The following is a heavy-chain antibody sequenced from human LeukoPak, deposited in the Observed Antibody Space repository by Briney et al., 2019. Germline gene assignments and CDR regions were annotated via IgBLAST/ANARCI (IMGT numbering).Heavy chain of an antibody. Sequence: SETLSLTCTVSGYSISSGYYWGWIRQPPGKGLEWIGSIYHSGSTYYNPSLKGRVTISVDTSKNQFSLKVSSVTAADTAVYYCARATAGTTLFEGIDYWGQGTLVTASS. J-gene: IGHJ4*02. D-gene: IGHD1-1*01. CDR2: IYHSGST. V-gene: IGHV4-38-2*02. CDR1: GYSISSGYY. CDR3: ARATAGTTLFEGIDY.